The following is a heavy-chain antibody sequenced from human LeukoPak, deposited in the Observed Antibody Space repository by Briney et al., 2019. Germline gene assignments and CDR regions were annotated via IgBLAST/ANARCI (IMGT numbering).Heavy chain of an antibody. V-gene: IGHV1-2*02. CDR1: GYTFTGYF. J-gene: IGHJ4*02. Sequence: ASVKVSCKASGYTFTGYFMHWVRQAPGQGLEWMGWINPNSGGTNYVQKFQGRVTMTRDTSISTAYMDLSRLRYDDTAVYYGARRFRGSDTIVVVPAAIDYWGQGTLVTVSS. D-gene: IGHD2-2*02. CDR3: ARRFRGSDTIVVVPAAIDY. CDR2: INPNSGGT.